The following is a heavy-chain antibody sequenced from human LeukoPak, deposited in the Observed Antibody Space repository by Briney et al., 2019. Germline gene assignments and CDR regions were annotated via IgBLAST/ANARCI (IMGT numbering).Heavy chain of an antibody. CDR3: ARHVQNVYYDILALHD. J-gene: IGHJ4*02. Sequence: SETLSLTCTVSGGSISSSSYYWSWIRQPPGKGLEWIGYIYYSGSTNYNPSLKSRVTISVDTSKNQFSLKLSSVTAADTAVYYCARHVQNVYYDILALHDWGQGTLVTVSS. CDR2: IYYSGST. D-gene: IGHD3-9*01. CDR1: GGSISSSSYY. V-gene: IGHV4-61*05.